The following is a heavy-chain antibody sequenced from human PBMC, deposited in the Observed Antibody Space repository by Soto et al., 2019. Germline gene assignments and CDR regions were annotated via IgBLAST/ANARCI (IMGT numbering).Heavy chain of an antibody. CDR1: GYIFSTYT. Sequence: ASVKVSCKASGYIFSTYTMHWVRQAPGQRLEWMGWIKAANGNTKYSQTFQGRVTISRDTSASTAYLELSSLRSEDTAVYYCARVSFETSGYADYWG. CDR3: ARVSFETSGYADY. V-gene: IGHV1-3*01. D-gene: IGHD3-22*01. CDR2: IKAANGNT. J-gene: IGHJ4*01.